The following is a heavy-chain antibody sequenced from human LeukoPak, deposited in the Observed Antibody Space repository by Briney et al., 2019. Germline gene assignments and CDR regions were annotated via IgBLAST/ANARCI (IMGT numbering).Heavy chain of an antibody. CDR2: IRGNGNTK. V-gene: IGHV3-48*03. J-gene: IGHJ4*02. Sequence: GGSLRLSCAASGFTFSRYEMNWIRQAPGKGLEWISYIRGNGNTKYYADSVRDRFTISRDNAKDLLYLQMDSLKVEDTGVYYCARDPGLLGSDFWGQGTLASVSS. D-gene: IGHD2-15*01. CDR1: GFTFSRYE. CDR3: ARDPGLLGSDF.